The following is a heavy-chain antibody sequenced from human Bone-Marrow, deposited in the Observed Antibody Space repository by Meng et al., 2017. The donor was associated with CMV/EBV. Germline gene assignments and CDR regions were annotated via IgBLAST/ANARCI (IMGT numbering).Heavy chain of an antibody. CDR3: ARDNWNYPLYYGMDV. J-gene: IGHJ6*02. CDR2: ISSSGSTI. D-gene: IGHD1-7*01. Sequence: GGSLRLSCAASGFTFSDYYMSWIRQAPGKGLEWVSYISSSGSTIYYADSVKGRFTISRDNAKNSLYPQMNSLRAEDTAVYYCARDNWNYPLYYGMDVWGQGTTVTVSS. CDR1: GFTFSDYY. V-gene: IGHV3-11*04.